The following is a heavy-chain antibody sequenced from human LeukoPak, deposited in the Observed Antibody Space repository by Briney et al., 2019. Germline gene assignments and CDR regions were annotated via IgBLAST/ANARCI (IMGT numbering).Heavy chain of an antibody. V-gene: IGHV4-59*08. CDR2: IYYCGST. J-gene: IGHJ5*02. Sequence: SETLSLTCTVSGGSISSYYWSWIRQPPGKGLEWIGYIYYCGSTKYNPSLKSRVTISVDTSKNQFSLKLNSVTAADTAAYYCARHEVRRDDTSNWFDPWGQGTLVTVSS. CDR1: GGSISSYY. D-gene: IGHD5-24*01. CDR3: ARHEVRRDDTSNWFDP.